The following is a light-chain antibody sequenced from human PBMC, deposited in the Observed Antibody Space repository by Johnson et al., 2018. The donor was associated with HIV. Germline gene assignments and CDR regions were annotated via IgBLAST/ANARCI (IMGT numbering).Light chain of an antibody. CDR2: ENN. CDR3: GTWDSSLRNGC. CDR1: SSKIGNNY. J-gene: IGLJ1*01. Sequence: QSVLTQPPSVSAAPGQKVTISCSGSSSKIGNNYVSWYQQLPGTAPKLLIYENNKRPSGIPDRFSGSKSGTSATLGNTRLQNGDEADYYCGTWDSSLRNGCFGTGTKVTVL. V-gene: IGLV1-51*02.